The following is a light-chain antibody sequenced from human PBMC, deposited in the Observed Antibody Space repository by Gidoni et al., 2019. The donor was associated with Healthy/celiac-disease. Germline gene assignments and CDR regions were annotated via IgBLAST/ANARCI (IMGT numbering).Light chain of an antibody. Sequence: EIVLKQSPATLSLSPGGRDSLSSRASQSVSSYLAWYQQKPGRAPRLLLYDASNRAPGIPARFSGSGSGTDFTLTISSLEPEDFAVYYCQQRSNWPPLTFGQGTRLEIK. CDR2: DAS. V-gene: IGKV3-11*01. CDR3: QQRSNWPPLT. CDR1: QSVSSY. J-gene: IGKJ5*01.